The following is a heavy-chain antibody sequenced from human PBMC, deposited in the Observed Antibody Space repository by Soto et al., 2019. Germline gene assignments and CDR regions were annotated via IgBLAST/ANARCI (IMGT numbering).Heavy chain of an antibody. D-gene: IGHD1-7*01. V-gene: IGHV1-2*02. Sequence: QVPLVQSGAEVKKPGASVKVSCKASGYTFTAFYLHWVRQAPGQGLEWMGCINPNSGAPNYAQKFQGRVTMTRDTSISTAYMDLSRLRSDDTAVFYCARVRAITGTFRYFDYWGQGTLVTVSS. CDR3: ARVRAITGTFRYFDY. CDR2: INPNSGAP. CDR1: GYTFTAFY. J-gene: IGHJ4*02.